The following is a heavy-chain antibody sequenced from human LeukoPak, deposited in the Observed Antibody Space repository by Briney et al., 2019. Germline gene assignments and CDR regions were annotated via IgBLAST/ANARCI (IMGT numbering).Heavy chain of an antibody. CDR1: GGSISSGDYP. J-gene: IGHJ4*02. CDR2: IFHTGHT. D-gene: IGHD3-10*01. CDR3: ARGFYGAGSHFDY. V-gene: IGHV4-30-2*01. Sequence: PSQTLSLTCTVSGGSISSGDYPWSWIRQPPGKGREGIGYIFHTGHTSYNPSLNSRVTISVDMSKKQLSLRLTSVTAADTAVYYCARGFYGAGSHFDYWGQGTLVTVSS.